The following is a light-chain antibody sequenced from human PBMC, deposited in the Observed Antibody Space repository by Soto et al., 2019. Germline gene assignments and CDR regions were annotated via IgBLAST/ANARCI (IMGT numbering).Light chain of an antibody. V-gene: IGKV3-20*01. CDR2: GAS. CDR1: ESVSNIY. CDR3: QQYNTSPRT. Sequence: EHVLTQYPGTRSLSRGRIATGSCRASESVSNIYVAWYQQKPGQAPRLLIDGASTRATGIPDRFSCSGSGTDFTLTIRTLQSEDFALYNCQQYNTSPRTFGQGTKVDIK. J-gene: IGKJ1*01.